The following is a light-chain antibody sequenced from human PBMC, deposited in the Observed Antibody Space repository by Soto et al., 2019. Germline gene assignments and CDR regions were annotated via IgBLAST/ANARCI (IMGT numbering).Light chain of an antibody. V-gene: IGKV3-20*01. CDR3: QQYDRSPRT. CDR2: GAS. CDR1: QSVSRPF. Sequence: EIVLMQSPGILSLSPGERATLSCRASQSVSRPFLAWYQQQPGQAPRLLICGASNRATGIPDRFSGSGSGTDFTLTISRLEPEDFAVYYCQQYDRSPRTFGQGTKVDIK. J-gene: IGKJ1*01.